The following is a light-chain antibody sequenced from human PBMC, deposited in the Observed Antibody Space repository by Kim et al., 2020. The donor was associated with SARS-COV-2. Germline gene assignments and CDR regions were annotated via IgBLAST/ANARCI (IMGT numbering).Light chain of an antibody. CDR2: QDT. CDR3: QTWDINAVV. CDR1: QLGNKY. V-gene: IGLV3-1*01. J-gene: IGLJ3*02. Sequence: SYELTQPPSVSVSPGQTASITCSGDQLGNKYACWYQQKPGQSPVLVIHQDTKRPSGIPERFSGSNSGNTATLTISGTQAMDEADYFCQTWDINAVVFGGGTQLTVL.